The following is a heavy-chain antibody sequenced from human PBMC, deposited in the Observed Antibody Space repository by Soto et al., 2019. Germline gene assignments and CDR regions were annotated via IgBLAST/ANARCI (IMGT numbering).Heavy chain of an antibody. J-gene: IGHJ5*02. CDR1: GFTFSTYA. V-gene: IGHV3-23*01. CDR2: ISGGGGST. CDR3: AKDFVSVPAAGNNWFDP. Sequence: EVQLLESGGGLVQPGGSLRLSCAASGFTFSTYAMSWVRQAPGKGLEWVSAISGGGGSTYYADSVKGRFTISRDTSKNTLYLQMNSLRAEDTAVYYCAKDFVSVPAAGNNWFDPWGQGTLVTVSS. D-gene: IGHD2-2*01.